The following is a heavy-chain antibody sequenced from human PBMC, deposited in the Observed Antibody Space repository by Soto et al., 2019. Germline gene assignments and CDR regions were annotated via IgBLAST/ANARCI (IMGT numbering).Heavy chain of an antibody. CDR2: INPDGGSS. J-gene: IGHJ2*01. V-gene: IGHV1-46*01. CDR1: LYTLPTYV. Sequence: GSAVKVSCKASLYTLPTYVLHCLLQAPGRGLEWIGIINPDGGSSTYAQKFQGRVTMTRDTSTSTVFIELSFLSSEDTAVYYCARDRRMVVVPASIPSHF. D-gene: IGHD2-2*01. CDR3: ARDRRMVVVPASIPSHF.